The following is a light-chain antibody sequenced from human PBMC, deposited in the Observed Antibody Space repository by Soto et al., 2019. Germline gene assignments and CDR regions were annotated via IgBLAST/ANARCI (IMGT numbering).Light chain of an antibody. V-gene: IGKV3-15*01. Sequence: EIVLTQSPVTLSVSLGERATLSCRASQSVRSNLAWYQQKPGQAPRLLIYAASTRATGVPDRFSGSGSGTELTLTISSLQSEDSATYYCQQYSDWPTWTFGQGTKVEIK. CDR2: AAS. CDR1: QSVRSN. CDR3: QQYSDWPTWT. J-gene: IGKJ1*01.